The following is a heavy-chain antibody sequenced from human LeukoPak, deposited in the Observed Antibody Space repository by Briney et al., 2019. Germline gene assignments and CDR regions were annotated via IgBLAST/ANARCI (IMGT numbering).Heavy chain of an antibody. CDR2: INHSGST. CDR1: GGSISSSSYY. CDR3: ARSINIYCSRTSCYAAWYSGSSYFDY. D-gene: IGHD2-2*01. J-gene: IGHJ4*02. V-gene: IGHV4-39*07. Sequence: SETLSLTCTVSGGSISSSSYYWGWIRQPPGKGLEWIGEINHSGSTNYNPSLKSRVTISVDTSKNQFSLKLSSVTAADTAVYHCARSINIYCSRTSCYAAWYSGSSYFDYWGQGTLVTVSS.